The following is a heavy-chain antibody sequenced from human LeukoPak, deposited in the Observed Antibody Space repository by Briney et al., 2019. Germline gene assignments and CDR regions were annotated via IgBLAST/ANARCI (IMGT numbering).Heavy chain of an antibody. J-gene: IGHJ4*02. CDR2: ISSSSSTI. V-gene: IGHV3-48*04. D-gene: IGHD6-13*01. CDR3: ARGRYASSWYCDY. CDR1: GFIFSSYS. Sequence: PGGSLRLSCAASGFIFSSYSMNWVRQAPGKGLEWVSYISSSSSTIYYADSVKGRFTISRDNAKNSLYLQMNRLRAEDTAVYYCARGRYASSWYCDYWGQGTLVTVSS.